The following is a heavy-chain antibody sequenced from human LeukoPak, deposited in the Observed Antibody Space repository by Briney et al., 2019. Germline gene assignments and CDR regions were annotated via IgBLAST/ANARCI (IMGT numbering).Heavy chain of an antibody. D-gene: IGHD3-10*02. J-gene: IGHJ6*03. CDR2: VSYSGTT. CDR3: ARYVRGPDYYIDV. V-gene: IGHV4-59*01. Sequence: PSETLSLTCTAPGGSLSSDYWSWIRQPPGKGLEWIGYVSYSGTTNYNPSLNSRLTISLDTSKNRFSLNLSSVTAADTAIYFCARYVRGPDYYIDVWGKGTTVTVSS. CDR1: GGSLSSDY.